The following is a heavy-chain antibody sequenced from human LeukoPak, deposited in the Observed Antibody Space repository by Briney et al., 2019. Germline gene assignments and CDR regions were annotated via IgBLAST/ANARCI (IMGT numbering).Heavy chain of an antibody. CDR1: GGSFSGYY. CDR3: AREVVVAATWYYYYMDV. D-gene: IGHD2-15*01. CDR2: INHSGST. Sequence: SETLSLTCAVYGGSFSGYYWSWIRQPPGKGLEWVGEINHSGSTNYNPSLKSRVTISVDTSKNQFSLKLSSVTAEDTAVYYCAREVVVAATWYYYYMDVWGKGTTVTVSS. J-gene: IGHJ6*03. V-gene: IGHV4-34*01.